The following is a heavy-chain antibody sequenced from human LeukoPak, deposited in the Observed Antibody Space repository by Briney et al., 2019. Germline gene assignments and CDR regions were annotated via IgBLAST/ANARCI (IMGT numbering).Heavy chain of an antibody. V-gene: IGHV3-21*01. D-gene: IGHD6-6*01. CDR2: ISSSSSYI. CDR3: ARTYSSSSGGRYYYYMDV. CDR1: GITFSSCS. Sequence: GGSLRLSCAASGITFSSCSMNWVRQAPGKGLEWVSSISSSSSYIYYADSVKGRFTISRDNAKNSLYLQMNSLRAEDTAVYYCARTYSSSSGGRYYYYMDVWGKGTTVTVSS. J-gene: IGHJ6*03.